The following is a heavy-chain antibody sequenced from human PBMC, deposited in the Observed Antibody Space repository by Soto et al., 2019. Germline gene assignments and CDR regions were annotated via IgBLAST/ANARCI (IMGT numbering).Heavy chain of an antibody. V-gene: IGHV3-23*01. CDR2: ISGGSSVT. J-gene: IGHJ4*02. CDR1: GFTFSDYA. Sequence: PGGSLRLSCTASGFTFSDYAMAWVRQAPGKGLEWVSTISGGSSVTYYGDSVKGRFTISRDNAKKTLFLQLNRLSAEDTATYYCVRSGDNYNLLDYWGQGTTVTVYS. CDR3: VRSGDNYNLLDY. D-gene: IGHD1-1*01.